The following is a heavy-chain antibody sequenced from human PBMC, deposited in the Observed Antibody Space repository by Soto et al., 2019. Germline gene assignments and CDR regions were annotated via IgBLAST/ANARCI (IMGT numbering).Heavy chain of an antibody. CDR3: ARGYY. Sequence: EVQLVESGGGLVQPGGSLRLSCAASGFTFSSVRSYWMSWVRQAPGKGLAWVANIKLDGSERYYVDSGKGRFTISRDDARNSLYLQRNSLRAEDTAIYYCARGYYWGQGTLVSVSS. V-gene: IGHV3-7*01. CDR1: GFTFSSVRSYW. CDR2: IKLDGSER. D-gene: IGHD2-15*01. J-gene: IGHJ4*02.